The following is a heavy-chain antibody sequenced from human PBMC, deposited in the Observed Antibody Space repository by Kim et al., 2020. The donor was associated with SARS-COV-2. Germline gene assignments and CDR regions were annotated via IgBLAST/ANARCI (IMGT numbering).Heavy chain of an antibody. V-gene: IGHV3-7*03. CDR1: GFTFSSYW. D-gene: IGHD6-19*01. CDR2: IKQDGSEK. J-gene: IGHJ4*02. CDR3: ARDDEKQYSSGWYVDY. Sequence: GGSLRLSCAASGFTFSSYWMSWVRQAPGKGLEWVANIKQDGSEKYYVDSVKGRFTISRDNAKNSLYLQMNSLRAEDTAVYYCARDDEKQYSSGWYVDYWGQGTLVTVSS.